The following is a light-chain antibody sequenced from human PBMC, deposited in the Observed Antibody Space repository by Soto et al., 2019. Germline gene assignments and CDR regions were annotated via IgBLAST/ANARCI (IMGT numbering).Light chain of an antibody. J-gene: IGKJ2*01. V-gene: IGKV4-1*01. CDR3: QQYYSTPYT. CDR1: QSVLYSSNNKNY. Sequence: DIVMTQSPDSLAVSLGERATINCKSSQSVLYSSNNKNYLAWYQQKPAQPPKLLIYWASTRESGVPDRFSGSGSRTDFTLTISSLQAEDVAVYYCQQYYSTPYTFGQGTKLEIK. CDR2: WAS.